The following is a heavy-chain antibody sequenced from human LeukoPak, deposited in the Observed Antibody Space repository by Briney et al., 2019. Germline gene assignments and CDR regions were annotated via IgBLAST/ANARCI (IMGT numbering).Heavy chain of an antibody. CDR1: GGSISGYY. J-gene: IGHJ6*03. CDR3: AGSAIFGVVIRPMDV. D-gene: IGHD3-3*01. Sequence: SETLSLTCTVSGGSISGYYWSWIRQPAGKGLEWIGRIYTSGTTHDNPSLKSRVTMSVDTSKNQVSLKVSSVTAADTAVYYCAGSAIFGVVIRPMDVWGKGTTVTVSS. V-gene: IGHV4-4*07. CDR2: IYTSGTT.